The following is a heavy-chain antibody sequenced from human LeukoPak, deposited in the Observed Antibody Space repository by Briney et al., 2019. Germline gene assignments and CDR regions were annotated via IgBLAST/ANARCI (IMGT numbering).Heavy chain of an antibody. CDR3: ARRRFLNEYYYDNSCYCPKYFDY. D-gene: IGHD3-22*01. V-gene: IGHV4-34*01. Sequence: SVTLSLTCAGYGVSFCGYYWSWLRQPPGKGLEWMGEINHGGSTYDNPSLKSRITISENTFKTQFSVKRSSVTAANTADYYGARRRFLNEYYYDNSCYCPKYFDYIGQGTPITVSS. J-gene: IGHJ4*02. CDR2: INHGGST. CDR1: GVSFCGYY.